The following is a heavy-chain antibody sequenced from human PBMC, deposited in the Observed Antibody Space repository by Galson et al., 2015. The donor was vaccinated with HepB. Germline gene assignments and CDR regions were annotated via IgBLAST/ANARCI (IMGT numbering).Heavy chain of an antibody. CDR3: ARSGYGERWFDP. CDR1: GDSVSSNSAA. CDR2: TYYRSKWYN. Sequence: CAISGDSVSSNSAAWNRIRQSPSRGLEWLGRTYYRSKWYNDYAVSVKSRITINPDTSKNQFSLQLSSVTPEDTAVYYCARSGYGERWFDPWGQGTLVTVSS. V-gene: IGHV6-1*01. D-gene: IGHD4-17*01. J-gene: IGHJ5*02.